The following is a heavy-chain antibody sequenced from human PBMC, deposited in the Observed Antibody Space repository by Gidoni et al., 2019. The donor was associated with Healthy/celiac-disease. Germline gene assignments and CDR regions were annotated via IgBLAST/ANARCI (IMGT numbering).Heavy chain of an antibody. D-gene: IGHD2-15*01. Sequence: EVQLVESGGGLVQHGGSLRLSCAASGFTVSSHYMSWVRQAPGKGLEWVSVIYSGGSTYYADSVKGRFTISRDNSKNTLYLQMNSLRAEDTAVYYCARAPRNFYCSGGSCKHNWFDPWGQGTLVTVSS. V-gene: IGHV3-66*01. J-gene: IGHJ5*02. CDR2: IYSGGST. CDR3: ARAPRNFYCSGGSCKHNWFDP. CDR1: GFTVSSHY.